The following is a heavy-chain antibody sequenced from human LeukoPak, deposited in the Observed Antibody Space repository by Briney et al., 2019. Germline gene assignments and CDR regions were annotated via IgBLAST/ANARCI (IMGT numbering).Heavy chain of an antibody. CDR3: AGGRIAAAIFDY. D-gene: IGHD6-13*01. J-gene: IGHJ4*02. Sequence: GASVKVSCKASGGTFSSYAISWVRQAPGQGLEWMGGIIPIFGTVNYAQKFQDRVTITADESTSTAYMELSSLRSEDTAVYYCAGGRIAAAIFDYWGQGTLVTVSS. CDR1: GGTFSSYA. V-gene: IGHV1-69*13. CDR2: IIPIFGTV.